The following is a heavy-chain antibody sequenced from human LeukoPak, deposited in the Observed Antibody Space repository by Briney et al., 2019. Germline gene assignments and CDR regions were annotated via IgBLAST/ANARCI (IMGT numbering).Heavy chain of an antibody. CDR1: AYTFTGYY. Sequence: GASVKVSCKASAYTFTGYYMHWVRQAPGQGPEWMGWINPNSGGTNYAQKFQGRVTMTRDTSISTAYMELSRLRSDDTAVYYCARMVDWVAFDIWGQGTMVTVSS. J-gene: IGHJ3*02. V-gene: IGHV1-2*02. CDR2: INPNSGGT. CDR3: ARMVDWVAFDI. D-gene: IGHD2-15*01.